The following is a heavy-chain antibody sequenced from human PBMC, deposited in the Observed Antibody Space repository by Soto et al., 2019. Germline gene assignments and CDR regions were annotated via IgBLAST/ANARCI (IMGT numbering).Heavy chain of an antibody. D-gene: IGHD3-10*01. CDR2: INPSGGST. CDR3: ARDRDVRGVIISSLTGYYYYGMDV. CDR1: GYTFTSYY. V-gene: IGHV1-46*01. J-gene: IGHJ6*02. Sequence: QVQLVQSGAEVKKPGASVKVSCKASGYTFTSYYMHWVRQAPGQGLEWMGIINPSGGSTSYAQKFQGRVTMTRDTSTSTVYMELSSLRSEDTAVYYCARDRDVRGVIISSLTGYYYYGMDVWGQGTTVTVSS.